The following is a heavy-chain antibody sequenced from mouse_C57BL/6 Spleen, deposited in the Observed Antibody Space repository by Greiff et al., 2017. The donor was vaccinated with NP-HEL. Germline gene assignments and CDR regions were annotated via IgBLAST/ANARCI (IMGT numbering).Heavy chain of an antibody. V-gene: IGHV1-5*01. D-gene: IGHD1-1*01. CDR2: IYPGNSDT. J-gene: IGHJ1*03. CDR1: GYTFTSYW. Sequence: EVQLQQSGTVLARPGASVKMSCKTSGYTFTSYWMHWVKQRPGQGLEWIGAIYPGNSDTSYNQKFKGKAKLTAVTSASTAYMELSSLTNEDSAVYYCTRCYYGSSPYWYFDVWGTGTTVTVAS. CDR3: TRCYYGSSPYWYFDV.